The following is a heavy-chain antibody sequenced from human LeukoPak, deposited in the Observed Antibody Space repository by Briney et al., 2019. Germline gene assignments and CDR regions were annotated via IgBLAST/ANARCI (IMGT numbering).Heavy chain of an antibody. V-gene: IGHV3-7*01. D-gene: IGHD4-17*01. J-gene: IGHJ6*03. CDR2: IKQDGSEK. Sequence: PGGSLRLSCAASGFTFSSYWMSWVRQAPGKGLEWVANIKQDGSEKYYVDSVKGRFTISRDNAKNSLYLQMNSLRAEDTAVYYCARGFGGYGDYFLYYYYYMDVWGKGTTVIISS. CDR1: GFTFSSYW. CDR3: ARGFGGYGDYFLYYYYYMDV.